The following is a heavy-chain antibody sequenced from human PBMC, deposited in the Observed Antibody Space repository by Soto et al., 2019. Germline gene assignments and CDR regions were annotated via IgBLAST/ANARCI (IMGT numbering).Heavy chain of an antibody. CDR1: GYTFTSYY. V-gene: IGHV1-46*01. CDR3: ARERDSSAPYYGMDV. J-gene: IGHJ6*02. CDR2: INPSGGST. D-gene: IGHD6-25*01. Sequence: QVQLVQSGAEVKKPGASVKVSCKASGYTFTSYYMHWVRQAPGRGLEWMGIINPSGGSTSYAQKFQGRVTMTRDTSTSTVYMELSSLRSEDTAVYYCARERDSSAPYYGMDVWGQGTTVTVSS.